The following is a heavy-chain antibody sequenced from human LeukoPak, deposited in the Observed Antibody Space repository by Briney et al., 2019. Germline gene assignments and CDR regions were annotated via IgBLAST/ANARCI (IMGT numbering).Heavy chain of an antibody. D-gene: IGHD4-23*01. V-gene: IGHV3-30*04. CDR2: ISYDGSNK. CDR3: AKRVQGNTGPFHC. Sequence: PGGSLRLSCAASGFTFSSYAMHWVRQAPGKGLEWVAVISYDGSNKYYADSVKGRFTISRDNSKNTLRLQMNSLRDEDTAVYYCAKRVQGNTGPFHCWGQGTLASVSS. J-gene: IGHJ4*02. CDR1: GFTFSSYA.